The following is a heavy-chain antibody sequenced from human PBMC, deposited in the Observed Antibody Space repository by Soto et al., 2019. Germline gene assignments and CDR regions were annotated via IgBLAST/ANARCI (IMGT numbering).Heavy chain of an antibody. CDR3: ARVDFWSGDIYYGMDV. D-gene: IGHD3-3*01. Sequence: QVHLVQSGPEVKKTGASVKVSCKASGYMCTSYGISWVRQAPGQGLEWMGWTTPHNGNTRYAQKFQGRVTMTTDTSTTTASMELRSLTSDDTAVYYCARVDFWSGDIYYGMDVWGQGTTVSVSS. CDR2: TTPHNGNT. J-gene: IGHJ6*02. V-gene: IGHV1-18*01. CDR1: GYMCTSYG.